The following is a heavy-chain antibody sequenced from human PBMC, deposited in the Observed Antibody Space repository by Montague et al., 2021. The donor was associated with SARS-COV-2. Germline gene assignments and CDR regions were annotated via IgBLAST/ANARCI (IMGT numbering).Heavy chain of an antibody. CDR2: INHSGST. Sequence: SETLSLTCTVYGGSFSGSYWSWIRQPQGKGLEWIGEINHSGSTNYNPSLKSRVTISVDTSKNQFSLKLSSVTAADTAVYYCTREGYQVLWSDYYYYGMDVWGHGTTVTVAS. CDR1: GGSFSGSY. V-gene: IGHV4-34*01. CDR3: TREGYQVLWSDYYYYGMDV. D-gene: IGHD2-2*01. J-gene: IGHJ6*02.